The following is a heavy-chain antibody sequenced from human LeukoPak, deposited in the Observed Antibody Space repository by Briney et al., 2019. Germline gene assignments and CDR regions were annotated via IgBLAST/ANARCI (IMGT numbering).Heavy chain of an antibody. J-gene: IGHJ3*02. CDR1: GGTFTSYD. D-gene: IGHD2-2*01. Sequence: GASVKVSCKASGGTFTSYDINWVRQATGQGLEWMGWMNPNSGNTGYAQRFQGRVTITRNTSISTAYMELSSLRSEDTAVYYCARVHCSSTSCYLDAFDIWGQGTMVTVSS. CDR2: MNPNSGNT. V-gene: IGHV1-8*03. CDR3: ARVHCSSTSCYLDAFDI.